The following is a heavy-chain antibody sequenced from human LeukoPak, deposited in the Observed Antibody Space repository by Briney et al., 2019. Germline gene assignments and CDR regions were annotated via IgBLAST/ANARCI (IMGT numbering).Heavy chain of an antibody. D-gene: IGHD6-13*01. J-gene: IGHJ5*02. Sequence: ASVKVSCKASGYTFTSYDINWVRQATGQGLEWMGWMNPNSGNTGYAQKFQGRVTMTRNTSISTAYMELSSLRSEDTAVYYCARGRAAAGRRVFDPWGQGTLVTVSS. CDR2: MNPNSGNT. CDR1: GYTFTSYD. CDR3: ARGRAAAGRRVFDP. V-gene: IGHV1-8*01.